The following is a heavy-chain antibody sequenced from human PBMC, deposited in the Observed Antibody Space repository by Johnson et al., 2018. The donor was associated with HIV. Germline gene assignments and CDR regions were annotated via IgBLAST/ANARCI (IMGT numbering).Heavy chain of an antibody. Sequence: VQLVESGGGLVKPGGSLRLSCAASGFTFSSFAMTWVRQAPGKGLEWVSGISGSGGNRYYADSVKGRFTISRDNAKDSLYLQMNSLSAEDTALYYCTTVEQQLAYAFDIWGQGTMVTVSS. D-gene: IGHD6-13*01. J-gene: IGHJ3*02. V-gene: IGHV3-23*04. CDR2: ISGSGGNR. CDR1: GFTFSSFA. CDR3: TTVEQQLAYAFDI.